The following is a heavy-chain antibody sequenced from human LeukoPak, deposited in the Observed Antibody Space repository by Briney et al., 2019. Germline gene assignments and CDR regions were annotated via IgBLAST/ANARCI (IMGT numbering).Heavy chain of an antibody. V-gene: IGHV3-21*01. J-gene: IGHJ4*02. CDR1: GFTFNADT. CDR3: VRGDRRDF. CDR2: IDSSSGSK. Sequence: GGSLRLSSAASGFTFNADTMNWVRQAPGKGLEWLSSIDSSSGSKFYADSVRGRFIISRDNAKKSLYLQMNSLRADDSAEYYCVRGDRRDFWGQGTLVIVSS. D-gene: IGHD2-21*02.